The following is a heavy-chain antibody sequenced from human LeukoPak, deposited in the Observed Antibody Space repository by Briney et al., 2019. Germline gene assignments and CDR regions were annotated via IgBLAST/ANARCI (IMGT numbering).Heavy chain of an antibody. CDR3: ARQEGYSSSSVTFNWFDP. V-gene: IGHV4-38-2*01. CDR2: IYHSGST. CDR1: GYSISSGYY. D-gene: IGHD6-6*01. Sequence: SETLSLTCAVSGYSISSGYYWGWIRQPPGKGLEWIGGIYHSGSTYYNPSLKSRVTISVDTSKNQFSLKLSSVTAADTAVYYCARQEGYSSSSVTFNWFDPWRQGTLVTVSS. J-gene: IGHJ5*02.